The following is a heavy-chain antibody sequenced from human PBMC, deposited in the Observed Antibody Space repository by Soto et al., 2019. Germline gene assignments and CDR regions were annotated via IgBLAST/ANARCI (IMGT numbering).Heavy chain of an antibody. D-gene: IGHD3-16*01. CDR3: ARGDSSKLRKVYWFDP. CDR2: IYYSGST. V-gene: IGHV4-61*01. CDR1: GGSVSSGSYY. J-gene: IGHJ5*02. Sequence: SETLSLTCTVSGGSVSSGSYYWSWIRQPPGKGLEWIGYIYYSGSTNYNPSLKSRVTISVDTSKNQFSLKLSSVTAADTAVYSCARGDSSKLRKVYWFDPWGQGTLVTVSS.